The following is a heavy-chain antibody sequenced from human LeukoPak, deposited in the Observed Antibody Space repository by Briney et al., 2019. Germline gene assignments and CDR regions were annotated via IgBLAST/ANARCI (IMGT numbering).Heavy chain of an antibody. CDR1: GGSISSGSYY. CDR2: IYTSGST. V-gene: IGHV4-61*02. J-gene: IGHJ5*01. CDR3: ARVGGYSYGYKPWFES. D-gene: IGHD5-18*01. Sequence: SETLSLTCTVSGGSISSGSYYWSWIRQPAGKGLEWIGRIYTSGSTNYNPSLKSRVTISVDTSKNQFSLKLSSVTAADTAVYYCARVGGYSYGYKPWFESWGQGTLVTVSS.